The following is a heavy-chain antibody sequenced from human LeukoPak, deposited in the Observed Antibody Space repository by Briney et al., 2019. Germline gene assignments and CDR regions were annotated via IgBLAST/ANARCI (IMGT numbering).Heavy chain of an antibody. CDR2: FDPEDGET. D-gene: IGHD1-26*01. J-gene: IGHJ4*02. V-gene: IGHV1-24*01. CDR3: ATGRSGSYYFDY. Sequence: ASVKVSCKVSGYTLTELSMHWVRQAPGQGLEWMGGFDPEDGETIYAQKFQGRVTMTEDTSTDTAYMELSSLRSEDTAVYYCATGRSGSYYFDYWGQGTLVTVSS. CDR1: GYTLTELS.